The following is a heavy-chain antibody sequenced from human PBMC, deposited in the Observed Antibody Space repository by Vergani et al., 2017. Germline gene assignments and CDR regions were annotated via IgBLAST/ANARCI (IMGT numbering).Heavy chain of an antibody. CDR1: GFTFSSYW. CDR2: IKQDGSEK. Sequence: EVQLVESGGGLVQPGGSLRLSCAASGFTFSSYWMSWVRQAPGKGLEWVANIKQDGSEKYYVDSVKGRFTISRDNAKNSLYLQMNSLRAEDTAVYYCARLCGGYCSFFDYWGQGTLVTVSS. V-gene: IGHV3-7*01. CDR3: ARLCGGYCSFFDY. J-gene: IGHJ4*02. D-gene: IGHD2-21*01.